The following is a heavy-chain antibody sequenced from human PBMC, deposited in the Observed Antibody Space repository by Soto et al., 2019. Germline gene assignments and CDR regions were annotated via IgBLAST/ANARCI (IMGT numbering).Heavy chain of an antibody. Sequence: GGSLRLSCAASGFTFSSYSMNWVRQAPGKGLEWVASISNSSSYKYYADSVKGRFTISRDNSKNTLYLQMNSLRAEDTAVYYCARDLIGIPWAQFDYWGQGTLVTVSS. CDR1: GFTFSSYS. CDR2: ISNSSSYK. CDR3: ARDLIGIPWAQFDY. V-gene: IGHV3-21*01. D-gene: IGHD7-27*01. J-gene: IGHJ4*02.